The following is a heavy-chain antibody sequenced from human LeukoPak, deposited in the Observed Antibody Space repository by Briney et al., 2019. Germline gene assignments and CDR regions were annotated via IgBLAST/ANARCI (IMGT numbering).Heavy chain of an antibody. V-gene: IGHV4-59*02. Sequence: PSETLSLTCTVSGGSVSSYYWSWIRQPPGKGLEWIGYIYYSGSTNYNPSLKSRVTISVDTSKNQFSLKLSSVTAADTAVYYCARGGNYGDYAGQGPTDAFDIWGQGTMVTVSS. D-gene: IGHD4-17*01. CDR3: ARGGNYGDYAGQGPTDAFDI. CDR2: IYYSGST. CDR1: GGSVSSYY. J-gene: IGHJ3*02.